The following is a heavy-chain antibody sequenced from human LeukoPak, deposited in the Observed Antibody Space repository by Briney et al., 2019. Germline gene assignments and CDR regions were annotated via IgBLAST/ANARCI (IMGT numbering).Heavy chain of an antibody. CDR2: INHSGST. Sequence: SETLSLTCAVYGGSFSGYYWSWIRQPPGKGLEWIGEINHSGSTNYNPSLKSRVTISVDTSKNQFSLKLSSVTAADTAVYYCARLYYDFWSGYQPYYYYMDVWGKGTTVTVSS. D-gene: IGHD3-3*01. V-gene: IGHV4-34*01. CDR1: GGSFSGYY. CDR3: ARLYYDFWSGYQPYYYYMDV. J-gene: IGHJ6*03.